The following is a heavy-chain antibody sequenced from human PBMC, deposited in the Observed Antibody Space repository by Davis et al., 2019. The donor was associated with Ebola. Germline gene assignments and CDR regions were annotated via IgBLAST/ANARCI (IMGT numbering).Heavy chain of an antibody. CDR1: GFTFIAYF. CDR3: VRGTGEDH. J-gene: IGHJ4*02. CDR2: ISSSGRTI. V-gene: IGHV3-11*01. D-gene: IGHD3-10*01. Sequence: PGGSLRLSCAASGFTFIAYFMSWIRQAPGKGLERVSYISSSGRTIYYADSVKGRFTISRDNANDSLYLQMTSLRAEDTAIYYCVRGTGEDHWGQGTLVTVSS.